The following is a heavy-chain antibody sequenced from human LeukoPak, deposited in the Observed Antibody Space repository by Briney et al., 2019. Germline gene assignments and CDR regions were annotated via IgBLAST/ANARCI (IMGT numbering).Heavy chain of an antibody. CDR1: GFTFDDFA. J-gene: IGHJ4*02. Sequence: SLRLSWAASGFTFDDFAMHWVRQAPGKGLEWVSGISCNSGNICYADSVKGRFTISRDNAKNSLYLQMNSLRAEDTALYYCAKVNVFNDFDFWGQGTLVTVSS. D-gene: IGHD3-16*01. CDR3: AKVNVFNDFDF. V-gene: IGHV3-9*01. CDR2: ISCNSGNI.